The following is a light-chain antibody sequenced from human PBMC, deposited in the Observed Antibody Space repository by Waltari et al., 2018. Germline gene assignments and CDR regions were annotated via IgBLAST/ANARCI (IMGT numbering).Light chain of an antibody. V-gene: IGKV1-6*02. Sequence: AIQMTQSPSSLSAFVRDRVTITCRASQGIRSDLAWYQQKPGEAPRVLIFDASTLHTGVPPRFSGSGSDTDFTLTISSLQPEDFATYFCLQDYNYPRTFGQGTKVEVK. CDR3: LQDYNYPRT. J-gene: IGKJ1*01. CDR1: QGIRSD. CDR2: DAS.